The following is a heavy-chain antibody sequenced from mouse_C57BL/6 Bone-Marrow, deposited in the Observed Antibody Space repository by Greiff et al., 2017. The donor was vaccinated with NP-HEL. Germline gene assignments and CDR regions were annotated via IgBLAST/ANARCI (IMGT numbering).Heavy chain of an antibody. V-gene: IGHV1-26*01. CDR3: ARREDRRAWFAY. J-gene: IGHJ3*01. Sequence: VQLQQSGPELVKPGASVKISCKASGYTFTDYYMNWVKQSHGKSLEWIGDINPNNGGTSYNQKFKGKATLTVDKSSSTAYMELRSLTSEDSAVYYCARREDRRAWFAYWGQGTLVTVSA. CDR1: GYTFTDYY. CDR2: INPNNGGT.